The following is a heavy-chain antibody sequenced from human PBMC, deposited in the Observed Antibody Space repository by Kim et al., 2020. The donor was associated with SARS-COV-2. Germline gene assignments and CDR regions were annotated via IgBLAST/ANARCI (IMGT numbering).Heavy chain of an antibody. Sequence: SETLSLTCTVSSGSITSYYWSWIRQPPGKGLEWIGYIYHSGYIYYNASLKSRVTMSVDTSKNQFPLKLSSVTAADTAVYYCARVPGVPAYYNWFDPWGQGTLVIVST. V-gene: IGHV4-59*13. CDR1: SGSITSYY. CDR3: ARVPGVPAYYNWFDP. J-gene: IGHJ5*02. D-gene: IGHD3-16*01. CDR2: IYHSGYI.